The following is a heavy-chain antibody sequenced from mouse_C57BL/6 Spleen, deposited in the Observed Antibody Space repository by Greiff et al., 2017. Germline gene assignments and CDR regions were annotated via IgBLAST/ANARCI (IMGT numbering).Heavy chain of an antibody. CDR3: AKEAITTVEEDYWYFDV. J-gene: IGHJ1*03. Sequence: EVKVEESGPGLVKPSQSLSLTCSVTGYSITSGYYWNWIRQFPGNKLEWMGYISYDGSNNYNPSLKNRISITRDTSTNQFFLKLNSVTTEDTATYYCAKEAITTVEEDYWYFDVWGTGTTVTVSS. D-gene: IGHD1-1*01. CDR2: ISYDGSN. V-gene: IGHV3-6*01. CDR1: GYSITSGYY.